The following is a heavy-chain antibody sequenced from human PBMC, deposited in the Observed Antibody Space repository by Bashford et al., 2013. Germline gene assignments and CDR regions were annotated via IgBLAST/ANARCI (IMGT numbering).Heavy chain of an antibody. D-gene: IGHD3-16*02. J-gene: IGHJ6*02. V-gene: IGHV3-74*01. CDR1: GFTFSSYW. Sequence: GSLRLSCAASGFTFSSYWMHWVRQAPGKGLVWVSHINNDGSSTSYADSVKGRFTISRDNAKSTMYLQMNSLRAEDTAVYFCVNFISEYAMDVWGPGATVTVSS. CDR2: INNDGSST. CDR3: VNFISEYAMDV.